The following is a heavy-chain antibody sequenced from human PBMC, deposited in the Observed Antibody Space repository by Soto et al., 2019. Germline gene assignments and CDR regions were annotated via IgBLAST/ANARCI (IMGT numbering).Heavy chain of an antibody. CDR3: ASTSITMIVVVITRFDY. D-gene: IGHD3-22*01. CDR2: ISGSGGST. CDR1: GFTFSSYA. V-gene: IGHV3-23*01. J-gene: IGHJ4*02. Sequence: GGALRLSCAASGFTFSSYAMSWVRQAPGKGLEWVSAISGSGGSTYYADSVKGRFTISRDNSKNTLYLQMNSLRAEDTAVYYCASTSITMIVVVITRFDYWGQGTLVTVST.